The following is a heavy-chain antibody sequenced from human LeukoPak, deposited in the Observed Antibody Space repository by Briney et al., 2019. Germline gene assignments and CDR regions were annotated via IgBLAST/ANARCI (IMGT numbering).Heavy chain of an antibody. J-gene: IGHJ4*02. CDR3: ARDFGLTYYYDTTVGLVDY. V-gene: IGHV3-30*04. Sequence: GRSLRLSCAASGFTVSNWAIHWVRQAPGKGLEWVAAISYDGSNKFYADSVKGRFTISRDNSKNTLYLQMNSLRAEDTAVYYCARDFGLTYYYDTTVGLVDYWGQGTLVTVSS. CDR2: ISYDGSNK. CDR1: GFTVSNWA. D-gene: IGHD3-22*01.